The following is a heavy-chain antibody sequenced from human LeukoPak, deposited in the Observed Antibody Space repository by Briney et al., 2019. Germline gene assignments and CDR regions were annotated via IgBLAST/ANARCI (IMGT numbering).Heavy chain of an antibody. V-gene: IGHV1-18*01. CDR3: ARLVSGRGYCSGGSCYSYYMDV. CDR2: ISAYNGNT. J-gene: IGHJ6*03. D-gene: IGHD2-15*01. Sequence: ASVKVSCKASGYTFTSYGISWVRQAPGQGLEWTGWISAYNGNTNYAQKLQGRVTITTDTSTSTAYMELRSLRSDDTAVYYCARLVSGRGYCSGGSCYSYYMDVWGKGTTVTVSS. CDR1: GYTFTSYG.